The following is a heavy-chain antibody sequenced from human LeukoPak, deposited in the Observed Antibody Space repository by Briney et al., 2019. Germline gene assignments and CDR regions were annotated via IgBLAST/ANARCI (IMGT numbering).Heavy chain of an antibody. D-gene: IGHD5-12*01. V-gene: IGHV4-39*07. CDR3: AREVGWLRSRLFDP. CDR2: IYYSGST. CDR1: GGSISSSSYY. J-gene: IGHJ5*02. Sequence: SETLSITCTVSGGSISSSSYYWGWIRQPPGKGLEWIGSIYYSGSTYYNPSLKSRVTISVDTSKNQFSLKLSSVTAADTAVYYCAREVGWLRSRLFDPWGQGTLVTVSS.